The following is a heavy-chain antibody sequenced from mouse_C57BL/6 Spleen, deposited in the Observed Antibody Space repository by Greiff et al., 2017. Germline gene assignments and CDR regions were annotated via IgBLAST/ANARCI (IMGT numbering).Heavy chain of an antibody. V-gene: IGHV1-26*01. CDR2: INPNNGGT. Sequence: EVQLQQSGPELVKPGASVKISCKASGYTFTDYYMNWVKQSHGKSLEWIGDINPNNGGTSYNQKFKGKATLTVDKSSSTAYMELRSLTSEDSAVYYCARFLIDYDRGAYYYAMDYWGQGTSVTVSS. D-gene: IGHD2-4*01. CDR1: GYTFTDYY. CDR3: ARFLIDYDRGAYYYAMDY. J-gene: IGHJ4*01.